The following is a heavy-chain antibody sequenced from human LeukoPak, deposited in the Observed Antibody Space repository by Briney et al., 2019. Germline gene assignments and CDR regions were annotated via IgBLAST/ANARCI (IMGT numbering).Heavy chain of an antibody. Sequence: PGGTLRLSCAASGFTFSSYGMSWVRQAPGKGLEWVSAISGSGGSTYYADSVKGRFTIPRDNSKNTLYLQMNSLRAEDTAVYYCAKHGYYGSGSYFKCFDFWGQGTLVTVSS. J-gene: IGHJ5*01. D-gene: IGHD3-10*01. V-gene: IGHV3-23*01. CDR3: AKHGYYGSGSYFKCFDF. CDR1: GFTFSSYG. CDR2: ISGSGGST.